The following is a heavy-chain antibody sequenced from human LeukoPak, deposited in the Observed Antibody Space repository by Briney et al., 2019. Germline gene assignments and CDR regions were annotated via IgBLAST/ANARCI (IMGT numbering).Heavy chain of an antibody. J-gene: IGHJ4*02. Sequence: SVKVSCKASGGTFSSYAISWVRQAPGQGLEWVGGIIPIFGTANYAQKFQGRVTITADESTSTAYMELSSLRSEDTAVYYCARARYTFEDGYNFPPIDYWGQGTLVTVSS. CDR2: IIPIFGTA. CDR1: GGTFSSYA. D-gene: IGHD5-24*01. CDR3: ARARYTFEDGYNFPPIDY. V-gene: IGHV1-69*13.